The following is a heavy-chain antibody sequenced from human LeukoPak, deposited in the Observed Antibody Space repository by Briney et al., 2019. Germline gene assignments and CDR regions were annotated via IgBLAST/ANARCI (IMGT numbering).Heavy chain of an antibody. D-gene: IGHD3-9*01. CDR2: INHSGST. CDR1: GGSFSGYY. CDR3: ARGRYDIPQYYFDY. Sequence: SETLSLTCAVYGGSFSGYYWSWIRQPPGKGLEWIGEINHSGSTNYNPSLKSRVTISVDTPKNQFSLKLSSVTAADTAVYYCARGRYDIPQYYFDYWGQGTLVTVSS. J-gene: IGHJ4*02. V-gene: IGHV4-34*01.